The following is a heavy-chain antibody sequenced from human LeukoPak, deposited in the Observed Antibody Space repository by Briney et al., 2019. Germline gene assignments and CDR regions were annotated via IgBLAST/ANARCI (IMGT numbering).Heavy chain of an antibody. CDR1: GFTFSSYA. CDR2: ISYDGSNK. J-gene: IGHJ4*02. D-gene: IGHD5-18*01. Sequence: PGGSLRLSCAASGFTFSSYAMHWVRQAPGKGLEWVAVISYDGSNKYYADSVKGRFTISRDNSKNTLYLQMNSLRAEDTAVYYCARDRRTAMATVYFDYWGQGTLVTVSS. V-gene: IGHV3-30*04. CDR3: ARDRRTAMATVYFDY.